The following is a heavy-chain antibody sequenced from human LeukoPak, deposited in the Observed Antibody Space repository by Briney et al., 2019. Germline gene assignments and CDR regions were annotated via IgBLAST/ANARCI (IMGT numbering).Heavy chain of an antibody. CDR2: TYYKSSWSY. Sequence: SQTLSLTCTISGDSVSSSTTGWNWLRQSPSRGLEWLGRTYYKSSWSYDYAVSVKSRITVYPDTSENQFSLLLNSVTPEDTAVYYCARGYLNGGFDSWGQGTLVTVSS. V-gene: IGHV6-1*01. CDR3: ARGYLNGGFDS. J-gene: IGHJ4*02. CDR1: GDSVSSSTTG. D-gene: IGHD1-1*01.